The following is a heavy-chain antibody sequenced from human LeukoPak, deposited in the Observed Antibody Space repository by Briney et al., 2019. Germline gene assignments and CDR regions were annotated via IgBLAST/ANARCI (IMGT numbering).Heavy chain of an antibody. J-gene: IGHJ3*01. CDR2: IYYSGST. Sequence: PSETLSLTCTVSGGSISSYYWNWLRQPPGKGVEWVGYIYYSGSTNYNPSLYTRLTTLVDTSKNHFSLRLSSVTAADTAVYYCAREYSSSSGRRAFDFWGQGTMVTVSS. CDR1: GGSISSYY. CDR3: AREYSSSSGRRAFDF. D-gene: IGHD6-6*01. V-gene: IGHV4-59*08.